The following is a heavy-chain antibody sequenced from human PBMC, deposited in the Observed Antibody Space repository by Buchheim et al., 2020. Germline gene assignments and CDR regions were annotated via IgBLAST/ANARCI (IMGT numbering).Heavy chain of an antibody. D-gene: IGHD3-16*01. CDR3: ATSRRGTPLVD. J-gene: IGHJ4*02. CDR1: GASISSGNYY. CDR2: VYSSGVT. V-gene: IGHV4-31*03. Sequence: QVQLQESGPGLVKPAQTLSLICSASGASISSGNYYWNWIRQRPGQGLEWIGYVYSSGVTYYSPSLRSRLAISLDTSQNQFSLRLRSVAAADTAVYYCATSRRGTPLVDWGQGSL.